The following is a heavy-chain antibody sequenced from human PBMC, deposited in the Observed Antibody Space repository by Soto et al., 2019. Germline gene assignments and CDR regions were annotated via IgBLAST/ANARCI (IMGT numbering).Heavy chain of an antibody. D-gene: IGHD6-19*01. Sequence: WGSLRLSCAASGFTFSSYAMSWVRQAPGKGLEWVSAISGSGGSTYYADSVKGRFTISRDNSKNTLYLQMNSLRAEDTAVYYCAKDQIAVAGPASEFDYWGQGTLVTVSS. CDR1: GFTFSSYA. J-gene: IGHJ4*02. CDR3: AKDQIAVAGPASEFDY. V-gene: IGHV3-23*01. CDR2: ISGSGGST.